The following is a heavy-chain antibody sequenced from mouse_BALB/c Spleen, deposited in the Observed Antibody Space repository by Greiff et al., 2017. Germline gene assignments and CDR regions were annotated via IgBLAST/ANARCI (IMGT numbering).Heavy chain of an antibody. V-gene: IGHV5-9*03. J-gene: IGHJ4*01. D-gene: IGHD1-1*01. Sequence: EVKLEESGGGLVKPGGSLKLSCAASGFTFSSYTMSWVRQTPEKRLEWVATISSGGGNTYYPDSVKGRFTISRDNAKNNLYLQMSSLRSEDTALYYCARAGYYGSSYAMDYWGQGTSVTVSS. CDR1: GFTFSSYT. CDR2: ISSGGGNT. CDR3: ARAGYYGSSYAMDY.